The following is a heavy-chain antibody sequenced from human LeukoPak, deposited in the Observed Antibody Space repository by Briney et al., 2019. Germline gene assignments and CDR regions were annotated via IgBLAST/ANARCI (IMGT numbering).Heavy chain of an antibody. D-gene: IGHD1-1*01. J-gene: IGHJ5*02. CDR1: GYIFTNYD. CDR2: MNPKSGNT. CDR3: ARGPSLHTNWVGGRWFDP. V-gene: IGHV1-8*01. Sequence: ASVKVSCTASGYIFTNYDINWVRQATGQGLEWMGWMNPKSGNTGCAQKLQGRVTMTRNNSKSTAYMELSSLRSEDTAMYFCARGPSLHTNWVGGRWFDPWGQGTRVTVSS.